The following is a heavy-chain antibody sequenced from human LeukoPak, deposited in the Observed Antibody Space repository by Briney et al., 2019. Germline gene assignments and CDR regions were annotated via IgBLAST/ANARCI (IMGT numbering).Heavy chain of an antibody. V-gene: IGHV1-24*01. CDR1: GYTLTELS. CDR3: ATGSVGPNYGDYEG. D-gene: IGHD4-17*01. J-gene: IGHJ4*02. CDR2: FGPEDGET. Sequence: ASVKVSCKVSGYTLTELSMHWVRQAPGKGLEWMGGFGPEDGETIYAQKFQGRVTMTEDTSTDTAYMELSSLRSEDTAVYYCATGSVGPNYGDYEGWGQGTLVTVSS.